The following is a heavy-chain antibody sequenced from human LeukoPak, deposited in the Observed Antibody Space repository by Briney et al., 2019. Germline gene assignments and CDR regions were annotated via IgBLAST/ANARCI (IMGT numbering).Heavy chain of an antibody. CDR3: ARLVRYGLRRNLDY. J-gene: IGHJ4*02. Sequence: SETLSLTCAVHGGSFSGYYWSWIRQPPGKGLEWIGEINHSGSTNYNPSLKSRVTISVDTSKNQFSLKLSSVTAADTAVYYCARLVRYGLRRNLDYWGQGTLVTVSS. D-gene: IGHD1-14*01. CDR1: GGSFSGYY. CDR2: INHSGST. V-gene: IGHV4-34*01.